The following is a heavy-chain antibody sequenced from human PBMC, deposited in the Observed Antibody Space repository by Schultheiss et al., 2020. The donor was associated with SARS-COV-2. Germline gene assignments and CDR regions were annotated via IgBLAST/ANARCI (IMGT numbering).Heavy chain of an antibody. CDR1: GFTFTDAW. V-gene: IGHV3-15*07. D-gene: IGHD7-27*01. Sequence: GESLKISCAASGFTFTDAWMNWVRQAPGKGLEWVGRLKSKGSGGTADYAAPVKGRFTISRDDSKNTLYLEMNSLKTEDTAVYYCNWDHDFYYTMDVWGQGTTVTVSS. CDR2: LKSKGSGGTA. CDR3: NWDHDFYYTMDV. J-gene: IGHJ6*02.